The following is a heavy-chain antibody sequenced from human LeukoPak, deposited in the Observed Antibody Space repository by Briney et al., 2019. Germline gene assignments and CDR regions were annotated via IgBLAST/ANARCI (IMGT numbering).Heavy chain of an antibody. J-gene: IGHJ4*02. CDR2: ISSDGSIT. CDR3: ARHLNYYLDY. D-gene: IGHD3-10*01. Sequence: GSLRPPCCAPGFPFQSFWVPWVRPAPGKGLVWVARISSDGSITGYAASVKGRFTISRDNAKNTLYLQMNGLRAEDTAVYSWARHLNYYLDYWGQGTLVPVSS. CDR1: GFPFQSFW. V-gene: IGHV3-74*01.